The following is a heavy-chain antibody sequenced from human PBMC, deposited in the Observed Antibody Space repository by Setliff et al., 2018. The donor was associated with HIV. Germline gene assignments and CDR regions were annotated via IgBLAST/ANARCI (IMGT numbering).Heavy chain of an antibody. D-gene: IGHD2-21*01. V-gene: IGHV1-18*01. J-gene: IGHJ4*02. CDR1: GYMFSSYG. CDR3: ARVVRGVIQSAKTFDY. CDR2: VSNKGDT. Sequence: ASVKVSCKTSGYMFSSYGISWVRQAPGQGLEWMGWVSNKGDTNYVQKLQDRLTITTDTSTSTAYLELRDLRSEDTAVYYCARVVRGVIQSAKTFDYWGQGTLVTVSS.